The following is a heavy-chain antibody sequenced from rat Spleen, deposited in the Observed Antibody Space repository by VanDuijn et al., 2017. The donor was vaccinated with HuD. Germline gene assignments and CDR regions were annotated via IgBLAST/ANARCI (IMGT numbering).Heavy chain of an antibody. V-gene: IGHV3-3*01. Sequence: EVQLQESGPGLVKPSQSLSLTCSVTGYSITSSYRWNWIRKFPGNKLEWMGYINSAGSTNYNPSLRSRISITRDTSKNQFFLQVNSVTTEDTATYYCARSEESTYISFDYWGPGTMVTVSS. D-gene: IGHD2-6*01. CDR3: ARSEESTYISFDY. J-gene: IGHJ1*01. CDR1: GYSITSSYR. CDR2: INSAGST.